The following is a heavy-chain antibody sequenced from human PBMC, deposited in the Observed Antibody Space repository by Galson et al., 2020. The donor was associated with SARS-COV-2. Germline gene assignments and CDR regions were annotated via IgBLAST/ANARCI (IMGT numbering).Heavy chain of an antibody. Sequence: GGSLRLSCAASGFSVSRNHMTWVRQAPGKGLEWVSLIYSGGTTYYADSVKGRFTISRDNSKNTLYLQINGLRPDDTAVYFCAKSKPEVFGWRPIDWWGQGTLVTVSS. CDR2: IYSGGTT. D-gene: IGHD3-9*01. CDR1: GFSVSRNH. J-gene: IGHJ4*02. V-gene: IGHV3-66*02. CDR3: AKSKPEVFGWRPIDW.